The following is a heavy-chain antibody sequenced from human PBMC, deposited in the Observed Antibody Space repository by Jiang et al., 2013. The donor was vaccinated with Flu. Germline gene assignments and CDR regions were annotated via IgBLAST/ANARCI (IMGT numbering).Heavy chain of an antibody. D-gene: IGHD3-3*01. Sequence: QLLESGGGLVQPGGSLRLSCAASGFTLSNSWMHWVRQVPGKGLMWVSRIKYNGTYTSYADSVKGRFTISRDDAKNTLYLQMNSLRIEDTAVYYCTRDPGVPPRDWYFDLWGRGSLVTVSS. V-gene: IGHV3-74*01. CDR3: TRDPGVPPRDWYFDL. J-gene: IGHJ2*01. CDR1: GFTLSNSW. CDR2: IKYNGTYT.